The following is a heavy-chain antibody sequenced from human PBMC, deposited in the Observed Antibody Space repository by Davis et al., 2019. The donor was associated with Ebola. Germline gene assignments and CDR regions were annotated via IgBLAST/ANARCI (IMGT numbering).Heavy chain of an antibody. Sequence: GGSLRLSCAASGFTFSSYSMNWVRQAPGKGLEWVSSISSSSSYIYYADSVKGRFTISRDNAKNSLYLQMNSLRAEDTAVYYCARSVWTWRVVVVVAGTTLDYWGQGTLVTVSS. CDR2: ISSSSSYI. V-gene: IGHV3-21*01. J-gene: IGHJ4*02. CDR1: GFTFSSYS. D-gene: IGHD2-15*01. CDR3: ARSVWTWRVVVVVAGTTLDY.